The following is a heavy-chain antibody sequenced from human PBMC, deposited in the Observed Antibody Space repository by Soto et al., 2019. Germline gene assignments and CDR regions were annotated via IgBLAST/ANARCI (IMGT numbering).Heavy chain of an antibody. V-gene: IGHV1-2*02. CDR3: ARDGGYCSGGSCYDYYYYYGMDV. J-gene: IGHJ6*02. Sequence: ASVKVSCKASGYTFTGYYMHWVRQAPGQGREWMGWINPNSGGTNYAQKFQGRVTMTRDTSISTAYMELSRLRSDDTAVYYCARDGGYCSGGSCYDYYYYYGMDVWGQGTTVTVSS. CDR1: GYTFTGYY. CDR2: INPNSGGT. D-gene: IGHD2-15*01.